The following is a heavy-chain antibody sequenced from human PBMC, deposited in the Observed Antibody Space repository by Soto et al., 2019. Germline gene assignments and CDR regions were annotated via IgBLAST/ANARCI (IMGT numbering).Heavy chain of an antibody. CDR2: ISAYNGNT. Sequence: ASVKVSCKASGYTFSNFAMHWVRQAPGQRLEWMGWISAYNGNTNYAQKLQGRVTMTTDTSTSTAYMELRSLRSDDTAVYYCARSVVGDAFDIWGQGTMVTVSS. CDR1: GYTFSNFA. J-gene: IGHJ3*02. V-gene: IGHV1-18*01. CDR3: ARSVVGDAFDI. D-gene: IGHD2-2*01.